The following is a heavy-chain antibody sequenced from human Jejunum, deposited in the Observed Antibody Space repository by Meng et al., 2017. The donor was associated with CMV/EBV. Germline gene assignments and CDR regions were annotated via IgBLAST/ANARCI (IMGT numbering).Heavy chain of an antibody. J-gene: IGHJ4*02. Sequence: EGQLVGSGGGLIQPGGSLRLSCAASGFTVSSNYMSWVRQAPGKGLEWVSEIYTGGSTYYSDSVKGRFTISRDNSKNTLYLQMNSLRVEDTAVYYCARGRDSSSHFDYWGQGTLVTVSS. CDR2: IYTGGST. CDR3: ARGRDSSSHFDY. D-gene: IGHD6-6*01. V-gene: IGHV3-53*01. CDR1: GFTVSSNY.